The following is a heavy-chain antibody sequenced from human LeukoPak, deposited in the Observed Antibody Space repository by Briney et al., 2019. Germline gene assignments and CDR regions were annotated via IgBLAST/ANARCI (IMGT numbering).Heavy chain of an antibody. CDR2: IIPIFGTA. Sequence: GASVKVSCKASVGTFSSYAISWVRQAPGQGLEWMGGIIPIFGTANYAQKFQGRVTITTDESTSTAYMELSSLRSEDTAVYYCARGKEGRWDNLYNWFDPWGQGTLVTVSS. V-gene: IGHV1-69*05. J-gene: IGHJ5*02. CDR1: VGTFSSYA. D-gene: IGHD4-23*01. CDR3: ARGKEGRWDNLYNWFDP.